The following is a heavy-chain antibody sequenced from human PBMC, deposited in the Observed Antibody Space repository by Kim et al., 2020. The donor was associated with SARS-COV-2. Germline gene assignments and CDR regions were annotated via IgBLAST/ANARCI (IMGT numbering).Heavy chain of an antibody. J-gene: IGHJ3*02. Sequence: SETLSLTCTVSGGSISSSSYYWDWIRQPPGKGLEWIGSIYYSGSTYYNPSLKSRVTISVDTSKNQFSLKLSSVTAADTAVYYCASSRVLRYFDWVLNLDAFDIWGQGTMVTVSS. CDR3: ASSRVLRYFDWVLNLDAFDI. V-gene: IGHV4-39*01. CDR1: GGSISSSSYY. D-gene: IGHD3-9*01. CDR2: IYYSGST.